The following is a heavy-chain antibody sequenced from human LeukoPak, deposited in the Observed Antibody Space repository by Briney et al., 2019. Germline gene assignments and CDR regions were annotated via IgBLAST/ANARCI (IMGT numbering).Heavy chain of an antibody. Sequence: GGSLRLSCAASGFTFSSYGMSWVRQAPGKGLEWVSGISGSGGSTYYADSVKGRFTISRDNSKNTLYLQMDSLRAEDTAVCYCAKDLSDPVMVIDSWGQGTLVTVSS. J-gene: IGHJ4*02. D-gene: IGHD5-18*01. CDR2: ISGSGGST. CDR3: AKDLSDPVMVIDS. CDR1: GFTFSSYG. V-gene: IGHV3-23*01.